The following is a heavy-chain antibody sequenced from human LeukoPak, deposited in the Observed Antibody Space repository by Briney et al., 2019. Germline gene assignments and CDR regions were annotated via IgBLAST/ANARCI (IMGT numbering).Heavy chain of an antibody. CDR3: ARDRMIVVRAFDI. Sequence: PSETLSLTCAVYGGSLSGYYWSWIRQPPGKGLEWIGEINHSGSTNYNPSLKSRVTISVDTSKNQFSLKLSSVTAADTAVYYCARDRMIVVRAFDIWGQGTMVTVSS. CDR2: INHSGST. J-gene: IGHJ3*02. CDR1: GGSLSGYY. D-gene: IGHD3-22*01. V-gene: IGHV4-34*01.